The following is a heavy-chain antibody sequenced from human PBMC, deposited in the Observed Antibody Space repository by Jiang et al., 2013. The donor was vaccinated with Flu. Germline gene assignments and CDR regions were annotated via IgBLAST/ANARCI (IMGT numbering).Heavy chain of an antibody. CDR1: GGTFSSYT. Sequence: EVKKPGSSVKVSCKASGGTFSSYTISWVRQAPGQGLEWMGRIIPILGIANYAQKFQGRVTMTRDTSTSTVYMELSSLRSEDTAVYYCARMYSSGYYVSSFDYWGQGTLVTVSS. V-gene: IGHV1-69*02. J-gene: IGHJ4*02. D-gene: IGHD3-22*01. CDR2: IIPILGIA. CDR3: ARMYSSGYYVSSFDY.